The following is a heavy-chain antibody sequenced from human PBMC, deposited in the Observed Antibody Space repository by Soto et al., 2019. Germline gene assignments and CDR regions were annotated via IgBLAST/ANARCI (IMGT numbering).Heavy chain of an antibody. V-gene: IGHV1-2*02. Sequence: QVQLVQSGAEVKKPGASVKVSCKPSGYTFTGFYIHWVRQAPGQGLEWMGLINPNSGDTNYAQKFQGRVTMTRDTSISTVYMEVTNLRFDDTAVYYCAVAGLPFAYWGQGTLVTVFS. CDR3: AVAGLPFAY. CDR1: GYTFTGFY. D-gene: IGHD6-19*01. CDR2: INPNSGDT. J-gene: IGHJ1*01.